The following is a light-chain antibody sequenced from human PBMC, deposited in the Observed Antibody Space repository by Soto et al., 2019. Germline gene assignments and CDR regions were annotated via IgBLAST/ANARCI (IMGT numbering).Light chain of an antibody. CDR2: DSS. CDR1: DNVRTY. Sequence: TVLTQSPATLSLSPGERATLSCRASDNVRTYLAWSQQKPGQAPRLLIYDSSHRATGTPARFIRSGSGTAFTRTISTVEPEDFETDDCHQRFDWPLTFGGGTKVQ. CDR3: HQRFDWPLT. J-gene: IGKJ4*01. V-gene: IGKV3-11*01.